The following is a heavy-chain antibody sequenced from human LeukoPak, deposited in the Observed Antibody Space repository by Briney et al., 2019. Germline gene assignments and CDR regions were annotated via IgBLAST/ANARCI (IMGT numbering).Heavy chain of an antibody. CDR1: GFAFSNYD. Sequence: GGSLRLPCAASGFAFSNYDMLWVRQTTGKGLEWVSAINTAADTYYPDSVKGRFTISRENAKNSLYLQMNSLRVGDTAVYYCVRAPPGTGWLIDHWGQGTQVAVSS. CDR3: VRAPPGTGWLIDH. CDR2: INTAADT. J-gene: IGHJ4*02. D-gene: IGHD6-19*01. V-gene: IGHV3-13*04.